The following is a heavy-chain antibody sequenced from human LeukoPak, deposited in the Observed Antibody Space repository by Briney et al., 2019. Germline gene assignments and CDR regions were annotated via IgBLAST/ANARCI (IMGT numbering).Heavy chain of an antibody. J-gene: IGHJ4*02. Sequence: SETLSLTCTVSGGSISSGGYYWSWIRQHPGKGLEWIGYIYYSGSTYYNPSLKSRVTISVDTSKSQFSLKLSSVTAADSAVYYCARGVVRMSSSQYFFDYWGQGTLVAVSS. CDR2: IYYSGST. CDR3: ARGVVRMSSSQYFFDY. V-gene: IGHV4-31*03. CDR1: GGSISSGGYY. D-gene: IGHD6-13*01.